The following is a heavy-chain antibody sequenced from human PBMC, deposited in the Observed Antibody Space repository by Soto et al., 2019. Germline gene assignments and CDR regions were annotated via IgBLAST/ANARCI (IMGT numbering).Heavy chain of an antibody. Sequence: LSLTCTVSGGSISSYYRSWIRQPAGKGLEWIGRIYTSGSTNYNPSLKSRVTMSVDTSKNQFSLKLGSVTAADTAVYYCARDPSYSSRPRSNWFDPWGQGTLVTVSS. D-gene: IGHD6-13*01. J-gene: IGHJ5*02. CDR2: IYTSGST. CDR3: ARDPSYSSRPRSNWFDP. CDR1: GGSISSYY. V-gene: IGHV4-4*07.